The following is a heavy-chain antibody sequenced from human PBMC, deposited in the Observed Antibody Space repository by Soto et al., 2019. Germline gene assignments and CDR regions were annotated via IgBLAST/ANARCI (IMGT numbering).Heavy chain of an antibody. CDR1: GFTVSSNY. CDR2: IYSGGST. J-gene: IGHJ4*02. Sequence: EVQLVESGGGLIQPGGSLRLSCAASGFTVSSNYMSWVRQAPGKGLEWVSVIYSGGSTYYADSVKGRFTISRDNSKNTLYLQMNSLRAEDTAVYYCAKDRYAPEYYFDYWGQGTLVTVSS. D-gene: IGHD2-2*01. V-gene: IGHV3-53*01. CDR3: AKDRYAPEYYFDY.